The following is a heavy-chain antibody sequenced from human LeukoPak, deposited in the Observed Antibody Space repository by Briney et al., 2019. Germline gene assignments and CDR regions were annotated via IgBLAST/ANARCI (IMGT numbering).Heavy chain of an antibody. CDR2: IYHSGST. CDR3: AGYHVYGVTTPPLGY. CDR1: GYSISSGYY. D-gene: IGHD4-17*01. V-gene: IGHV4-38-2*02. J-gene: IGHJ4*02. Sequence: SETLSLTCTVSGYSISSGYYWGWIRQPPGKGLEWIGSIYHSGSTYYNPSLKSRVTISVDTSKNQFSLKLSSVTAADTAVYYCAGYHVYGVTTPPLGYWGQGTLVTVSS.